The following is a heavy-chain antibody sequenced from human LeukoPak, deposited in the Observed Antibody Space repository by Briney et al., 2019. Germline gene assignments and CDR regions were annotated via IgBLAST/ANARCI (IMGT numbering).Heavy chain of an antibody. D-gene: IGHD4-17*01. CDR3: AKPYGDYYWYFDL. Sequence: GGSLRLSCEASGFTFSSYAMSWVRQAPGKGLEWVSAISGSGGRTYYADSVKGRFTISRDNSKNTLYLQMNSLRAEDTAVYYCAKPYGDYYWYFDLWGRGTLVTVSS. J-gene: IGHJ2*01. CDR2: ISGSGGRT. V-gene: IGHV3-23*01. CDR1: GFTFSSYA.